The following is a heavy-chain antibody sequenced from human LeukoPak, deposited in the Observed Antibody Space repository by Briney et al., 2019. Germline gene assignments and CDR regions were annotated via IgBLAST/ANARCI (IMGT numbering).Heavy chain of an antibody. CDR2: IWYDGSNK. V-gene: IGHV3-33*06. D-gene: IGHD3-22*01. J-gene: IGHJ4*02. CDR3: AKDRYYYDSSGLFDY. Sequence: GGSLRLSCAASGFTFSSYGMHWVRQAPGKGLEWVAVIWYDGSNKYCADSVKGRFTISRDNSKNTLYLQMNSLRAEDTAVYYCAKDRYYYDSSGLFDYWGQGTLVTVSS. CDR1: GFTFSSYG.